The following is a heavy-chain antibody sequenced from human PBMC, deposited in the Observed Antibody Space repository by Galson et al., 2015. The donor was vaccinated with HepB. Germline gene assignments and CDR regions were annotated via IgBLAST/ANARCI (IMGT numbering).Heavy chain of an antibody. V-gene: IGHV3-23*01. J-gene: IGHJ4*02. CDR3: ATERRHNTGWFALDS. Sequence: SLRLSCAASGFTFRYYAMSWVRQAPGKGLEWVSGITPSGDMSFSEDSVRVRVTISRDNSKNTLSLQMNCLRVEVTAIYYCATERRHNTGWFALDSWGQGALVTVSS. CDR1: GFTFRYYA. CDR2: ITPSGDMS. D-gene: IGHD6-19*01.